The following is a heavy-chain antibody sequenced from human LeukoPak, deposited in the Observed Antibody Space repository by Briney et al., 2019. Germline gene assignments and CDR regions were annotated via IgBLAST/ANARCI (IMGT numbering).Heavy chain of an antibody. Sequence: ASVKVSCKASGGTFSSYAISWVRQAPGQGLEWMGGIIPIFGTANYAQKFQGRVTITADESTSTAYMELSSLRSEDTAVYYCARAKDLGTAMASLGMDVWGQGTAVTVSS. J-gene: IGHJ6*02. V-gene: IGHV1-69*01. CDR1: GGTFSSYA. D-gene: IGHD5-18*01. CDR3: ARAKDLGTAMASLGMDV. CDR2: IIPIFGTA.